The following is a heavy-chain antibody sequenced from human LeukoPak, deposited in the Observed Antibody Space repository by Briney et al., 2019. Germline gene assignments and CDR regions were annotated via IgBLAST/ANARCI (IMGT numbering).Heavy chain of an antibody. J-gene: IGHJ4*02. Sequence: SETLPLTCTVSGGSISSYYWSWIRQPPGKGLEWIGYIYYSGSTNYNPSLKSRVTTSVDTSKNQFSLKLSSVTAADTAVYYCAREASSSRPWGYFDYWGQGTLVTVSS. D-gene: IGHD6-13*01. CDR2: IYYSGST. V-gene: IGHV4-59*01. CDR1: GGSISSYY. CDR3: AREASSSRPWGYFDY.